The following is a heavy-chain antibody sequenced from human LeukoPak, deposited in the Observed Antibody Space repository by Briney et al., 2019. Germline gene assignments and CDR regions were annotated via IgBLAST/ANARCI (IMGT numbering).Heavy chain of an antibody. D-gene: IGHD1-26*01. V-gene: IGHV4-30-4*01. J-gene: IGHJ4*02. CDR1: GGSISSGDYY. Sequence: PSQTLSLTCTVSGGSISSGDYYWSWIRQPPGKGLEWIGYIYYSGSTYYNPSLKSRVTISVDTSKNQFSLKLSSVTTADTAVYYCARDSGSYSDGSFGYWGQGTLVTVSS. CDR2: IYYSGST. CDR3: ARDSGSYSDGSFGY.